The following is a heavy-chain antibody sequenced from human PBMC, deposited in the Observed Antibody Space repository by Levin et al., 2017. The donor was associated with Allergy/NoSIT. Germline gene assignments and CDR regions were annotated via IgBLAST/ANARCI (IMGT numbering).Heavy chain of an antibody. V-gene: IGHV3-33*01. Sequence: GGSLRLSCAASGFTFSSYGMHWVRQAPGKGLEWVAVIWYDGSNKYYADSVKGRFTISRDNSKNTLYLQMNSLRAEDTAVYYCARDASEQWLPSNWFDPWGQGTLVTVSS. CDR3: ARDASEQWLPSNWFDP. J-gene: IGHJ5*02. CDR2: IWYDGSNK. CDR1: GFTFSSYG. D-gene: IGHD6-19*01.